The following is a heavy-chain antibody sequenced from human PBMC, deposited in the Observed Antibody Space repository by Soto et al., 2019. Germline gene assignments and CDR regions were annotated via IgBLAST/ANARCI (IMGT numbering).Heavy chain of an antibody. CDR3: AREYTYGSNFFDC. J-gene: IGHJ4*02. CDR1: GGSISSAAYY. D-gene: IGHD5-18*01. Sequence: QVRLQESGPGLVKPSQTLSLTCTVSGGSISSAAYYWSWIRQHPGKGLEWIGYVSHSGSTYYNPSLKRRVIISVDTSKNQFSLSLTSVTAADTAVYYWAREYTYGSNFFDCWGQGALVTVSS. CDR2: VSHSGST. V-gene: IGHV4-31*03.